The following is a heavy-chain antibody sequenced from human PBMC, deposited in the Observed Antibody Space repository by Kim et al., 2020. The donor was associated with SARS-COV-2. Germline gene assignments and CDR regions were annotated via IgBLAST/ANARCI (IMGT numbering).Heavy chain of an antibody. CDR3: ARLPEGEDFWSGPYFDY. D-gene: IGHD3-3*01. CDR2: IYYSGST. Sequence: SETLSLTCTVSGGSISSSSYYWGWIRQPPGKGLEWIGSIYYSGSTYYNPSLKSRVTISVDTSKNQFSLKLSSVTAADTAVYYCARLPEGEDFWSGPYFDYWGQGTLVTVSS. CDR1: GGSISSSSYY. J-gene: IGHJ4*02. V-gene: IGHV4-39*01.